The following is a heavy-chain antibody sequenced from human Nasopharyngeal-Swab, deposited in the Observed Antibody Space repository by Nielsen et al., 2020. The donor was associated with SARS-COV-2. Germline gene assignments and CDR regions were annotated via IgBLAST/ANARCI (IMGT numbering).Heavy chain of an antibody. D-gene: IGHD1-14*01. CDR1: GFPFNTYW. CDR2: INSEGSST. V-gene: IGHV3-74*01. J-gene: IGHJ5*02. Sequence: GESLKISCAASGFPFNTYWMAWVRQAPGKGLVWVSRINSEGSSTSYADSVKGRFTISRDNAKNTLYLQMNSLRAEDTAVYYCVRSPSSISPGWFDPWGQGTLVTVSS. CDR3: VRSPSSISPGWFDP.